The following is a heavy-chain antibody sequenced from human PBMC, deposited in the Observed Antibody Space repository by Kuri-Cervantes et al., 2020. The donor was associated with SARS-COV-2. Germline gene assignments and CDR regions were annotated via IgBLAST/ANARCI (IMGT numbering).Heavy chain of an antibody. CDR1: GYTFTSYG. D-gene: IGHD3-16*02. CDR3: ARGVEYYDYVWGSYRSWYFDY. CDR2: IIPIFGTA. Sequence: SVKVSCKASGYTFTSYGISWVRQAPGQGLEWMGGIIPIFGTANYAQKFQGKVTITADESTSTAYMELSSLRSEDTAVYYCARGVEYYDYVWGSYRSWYFDYWGQGTLVTVSS. V-gene: IGHV1-69*13. J-gene: IGHJ4*02.